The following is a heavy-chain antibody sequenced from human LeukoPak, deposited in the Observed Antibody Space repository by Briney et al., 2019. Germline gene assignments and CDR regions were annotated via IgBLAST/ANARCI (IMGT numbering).Heavy chain of an antibody. CDR1: GFTFSSYW. V-gene: IGHV3-7*04. CDR3: ARDCVIVGAPCYDY. CDR2: IKQDGSEK. Sequence: GGSLRISCAASGFTFSSYWMSWVRQAPGKGLEWVANIKQDGSEKYSVDSVKGRFTISRDNAKSSLYPQMNSLRAEDTAVYYCARDCVIVGAPCYDYWGQGTLVTVSS. D-gene: IGHD1-26*01. J-gene: IGHJ4*02.